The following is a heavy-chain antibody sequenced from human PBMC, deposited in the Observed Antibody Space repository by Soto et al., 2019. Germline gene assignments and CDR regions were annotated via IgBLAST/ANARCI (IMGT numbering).Heavy chain of an antibody. CDR2: IKSKTDGGTT. CDR3: TTAPDAYCSSTSCYAFDI. CDR1: GFTFSNAW. Sequence: GGSLRLSCAASGFTFSNAWMSWVRQAPGKGLEWVGRIKSKTDGGTTDYAAPVKGRFTISRDDSKNTLYLQMNSLKTEDTAVYYCTTAPDAYCSSTSCYAFDIWGQGTMVTVSS. D-gene: IGHD2-2*01. J-gene: IGHJ3*02. V-gene: IGHV3-15*01.